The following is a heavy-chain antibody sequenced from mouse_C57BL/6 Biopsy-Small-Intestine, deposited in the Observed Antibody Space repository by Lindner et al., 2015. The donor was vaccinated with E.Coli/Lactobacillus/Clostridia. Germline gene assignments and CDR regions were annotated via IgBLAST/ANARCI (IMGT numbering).Heavy chain of an antibody. CDR2: INPNYGTT. CDR3: ARGTTGYYAMDY. D-gene: IGHD1-1*01. V-gene: IGHV1-80*01. CDR1: GYAFSSYW. J-gene: IGHJ4*01. Sequence: VQLQESGAELVKPGASVKISCKASGYAFSSYWMNWVKQRPGKGLEWIGQINPNYGTTSYNQKFKGKATLTVDQSSSTAYMQLNSLTSEDSAVYYCARGTTGYYAMDYWGQGTSVTVSS.